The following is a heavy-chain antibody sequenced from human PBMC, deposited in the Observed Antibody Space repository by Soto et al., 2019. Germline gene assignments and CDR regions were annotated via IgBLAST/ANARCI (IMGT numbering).Heavy chain of an antibody. V-gene: IGHV4-59*01. J-gene: IGHJ5*02. CDR1: GGSISSYY. D-gene: IGHD3-22*01. Sequence: SETLSLTCTVSGGSISSYYWSWIRQPPGKGLEWIGYIYYSGSTNYNPSLKSRVTISVDASKNQFSLKLSSVTAADTAVYYCARGGPYYYDSSGYSNWFDPWGQGTLVTVSS. CDR2: IYYSGST. CDR3: ARGGPYYYDSSGYSNWFDP.